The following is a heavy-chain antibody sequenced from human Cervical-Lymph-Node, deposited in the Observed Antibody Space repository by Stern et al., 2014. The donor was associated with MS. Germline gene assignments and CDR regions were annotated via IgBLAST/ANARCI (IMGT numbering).Heavy chain of an antibody. CDR1: GDSVSSGSYH. Sequence: VQLEESGPGLVKPSETLSLICTVNGDSVSSGSYHWSWIRQPPGKGLEWIGYICYSENRNYNPSLKSRVTISVDRSKNQFSLNLSSVTAADTAVYYCAGNLGYWGQGTLVTVSS. V-gene: IGHV4-61*01. CDR3: AGNLGY. J-gene: IGHJ4*02. CDR2: ICYSENR. D-gene: IGHD7-27*01.